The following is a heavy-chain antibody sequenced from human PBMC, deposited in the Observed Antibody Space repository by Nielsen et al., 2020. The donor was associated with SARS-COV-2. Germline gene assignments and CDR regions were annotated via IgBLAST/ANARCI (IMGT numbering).Heavy chain of an antibody. CDR2: IIPNSGAT. Sequence: ASVKVSCKASGYTFAGYFLHWVRQAPGQGLEWMGRIIPNSGATVYAQKFHGRLTVTRDTSISTAYMELSRLRSDDTAVYYCARDDRRLRKGGMDVWGQGTTVTVSS. CDR1: GYTFAGYF. CDR3: ARDDRRLRKGGMDV. D-gene: IGHD6-25*01. V-gene: IGHV1-2*06. J-gene: IGHJ6*01.